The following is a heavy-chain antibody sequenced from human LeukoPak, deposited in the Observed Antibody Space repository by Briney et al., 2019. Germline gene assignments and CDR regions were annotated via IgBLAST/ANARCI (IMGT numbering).Heavy chain of an antibody. CDR2: ISSSSSYI. J-gene: IGHJ6*02. CDR3: ARDLYYDILTGYSYGMDV. D-gene: IGHD3-9*01. CDR1: GFTFSSYS. Sequence: PGGSLRLSCAASGFTFSSYSMNWVRQAPGKGLEWVSSISSSSSYIYYADSVKGRFTISRDNAKNSLYLQMNSLRAEDTAVYYCARDLYYDILTGYSYGMDVWGQGTTVTVSS. V-gene: IGHV3-21*01.